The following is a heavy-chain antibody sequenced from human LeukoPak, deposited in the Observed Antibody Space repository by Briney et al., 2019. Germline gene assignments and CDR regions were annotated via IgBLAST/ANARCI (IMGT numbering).Heavy chain of an antibody. D-gene: IGHD6-19*01. V-gene: IGHV3-74*01. CDR2: INSDGSTT. CDR3: ARTVAGEGNAFDI. Sequence: PGGSLRLSCVASGFTFGSYWMHWVRQAPGRGLVWVSRINSDGSTTSYADSVKGRFTMSRDNAKNTLYLQMNSLRAEDTAVYYCARTVAGEGNAFDIWGQGTMVTVSP. J-gene: IGHJ3*02. CDR1: GFTFGSYW.